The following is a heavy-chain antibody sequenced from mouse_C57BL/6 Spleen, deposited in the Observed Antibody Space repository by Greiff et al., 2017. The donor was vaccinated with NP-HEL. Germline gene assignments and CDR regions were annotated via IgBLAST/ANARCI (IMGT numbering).Heavy chain of an antibody. CDR2: INPGSGGT. V-gene: IGHV1-54*01. D-gene: IGHD3-2*02. Sequence: QVQLKQSGAELVRPGTSVKVSCKASGYAFTNYLIEWVKQRPGQGLEWIGVINPGSGGTNYNEKFKGKATLTADKSSSTAYMQLSSLTSEDSAVYFCARRAAQVPWFAYWGQGTLVTVSA. J-gene: IGHJ3*01. CDR3: ARRAAQVPWFAY. CDR1: GYAFTNYL.